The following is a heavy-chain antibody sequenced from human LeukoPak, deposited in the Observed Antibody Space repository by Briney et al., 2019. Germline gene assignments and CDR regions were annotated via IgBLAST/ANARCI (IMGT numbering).Heavy chain of an antibody. CDR2: ISGSGGST. CDR1: GFTFTNYG. Sequence: GGSLRLSCAASGFTFTNYGMSWVRQAPGKGLEWVSAISGSGGSTYYADSVKGRFTISRDNSKNTLYLQMNSLRAEDTAVYYCAKDGVYSSGWLLYWGQGTLVTVSS. V-gene: IGHV3-23*01. D-gene: IGHD6-19*01. J-gene: IGHJ4*02. CDR3: AKDGVYSSGWLLY.